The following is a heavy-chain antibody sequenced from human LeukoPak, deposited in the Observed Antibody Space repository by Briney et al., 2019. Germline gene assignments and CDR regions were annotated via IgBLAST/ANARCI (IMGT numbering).Heavy chain of an antibody. CDR3: ARDYMVRGMDV. J-gene: IGHJ6*02. V-gene: IGHV3-53*04. D-gene: IGHD3-10*01. Sequence: GGSLRLSCAASGLTVRSTYMSWVRQAPGRGLEWVSVVYSTGSTYYADSVKGRFTISRHSSENVLYLEMNSLRPDGTAVYYCARDYMVRGMDVWGQGTTVTVS. CDR1: GLTVRSTY. CDR2: VYSTGST.